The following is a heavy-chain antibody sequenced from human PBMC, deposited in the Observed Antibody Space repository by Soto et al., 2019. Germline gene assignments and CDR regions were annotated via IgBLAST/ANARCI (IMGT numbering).Heavy chain of an antibody. D-gene: IGHD3-16*01. J-gene: IGHJ4*02. CDR2: IYSGGST. Sequence: EEQLVESGGDLVQPGGSLRLSCAASGFTVRNNYMSWVRQAPGKGLEWVSLIYSGGSTYYADSVKGRFTIYRDSSKNTLYLQMSSRRAEDTAMYYCAAYSHKGYWGQGTLVTVSS. CDR3: AAYSHKGY. V-gene: IGHV3-66*01. CDR1: GFTVRNNY.